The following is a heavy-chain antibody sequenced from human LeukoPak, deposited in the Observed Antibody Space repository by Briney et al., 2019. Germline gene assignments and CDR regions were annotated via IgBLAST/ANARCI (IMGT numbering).Heavy chain of an antibody. J-gene: IGHJ5*02. CDR2: ISSSSSTT. Sequence: GGSLRLSCAASGFTFSSYSMNWVRQAPGKGLEWVSYISSSSSTTYYADSVKGRFTISRDNAKNSLYLQMNSLRAEDTAVYYCARGDSSSWYNWFDPWGQGTLVTVSS. D-gene: IGHD6-13*01. V-gene: IGHV3-48*01. CDR1: GFTFSSYS. CDR3: ARGDSSSWYNWFDP.